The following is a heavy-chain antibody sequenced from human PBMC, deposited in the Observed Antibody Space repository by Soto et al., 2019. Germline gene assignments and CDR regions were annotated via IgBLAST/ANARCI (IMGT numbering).Heavy chain of an antibody. Sequence: GGSLRLSCAASGFTFSSYSMNWVRQAPGKGLEWVSYISSSSSTIYYADSVKGRFTISRDNAKNSLYLQMNSLRAEDTAVYYCARDKLDWDIVATTYFDYWGQGTLVTVSS. J-gene: IGHJ4*02. CDR3: ARDKLDWDIVATTYFDY. D-gene: IGHD5-12*01. CDR1: GFTFSSYS. CDR2: ISSSSSTI. V-gene: IGHV3-48*01.